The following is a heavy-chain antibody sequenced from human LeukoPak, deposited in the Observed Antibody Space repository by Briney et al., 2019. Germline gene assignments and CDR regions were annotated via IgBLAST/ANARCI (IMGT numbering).Heavy chain of an antibody. D-gene: IGHD1-26*01. CDR3: VKVRGRARVGYFDY. J-gene: IGHJ4*02. Sequence: GGSLRLSCAACGYIFSRCWIHWVRQAPGKGLVWVSRINKDGSVTDYAESVKGRFSISRDNAKNTLYLQMNSLRVEDTAIYYCVKVRGRARVGYFDYWGQGTLVTVSS. V-gene: IGHV3-74*01. CDR1: GYIFSRCW. CDR2: INKDGSVT.